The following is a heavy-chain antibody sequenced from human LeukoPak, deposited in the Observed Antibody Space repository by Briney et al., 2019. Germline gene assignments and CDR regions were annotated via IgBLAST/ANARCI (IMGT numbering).Heavy chain of an antibody. CDR2: INPSGGST. CDR3: ASIDHCSGGSCYQPFDY. Sequence: ASVNVSCKTSGYTFTVHFMYWVRQAPGQGLEWMGIINPSGGSTSYAQKFQGRVTMTRDTSTSTVYMELSSLRSEDTAVYYCASIDHCSGGSCYQPFDYWGQGTLVTVSS. V-gene: IGHV1-46*01. D-gene: IGHD2-15*01. J-gene: IGHJ4*02. CDR1: GYTFTVHF.